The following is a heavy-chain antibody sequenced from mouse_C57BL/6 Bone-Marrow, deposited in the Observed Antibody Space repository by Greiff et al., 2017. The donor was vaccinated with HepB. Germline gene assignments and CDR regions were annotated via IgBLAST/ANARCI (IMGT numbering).Heavy chain of an antibody. CDR3: ARRRSNYLYFDV. V-gene: IGHV5-17*01. Sequence: EVQLVESGGGLVKPGGSLKLSCAASGFTFSDYGMHWVRQAPEKGLEWVAYISSGSSTIYYADTVKGRFTISRDNSKNTLFLQMTRLRSEDTAMYYCARRRSNYLYFDVWGTGTTVTVSS. D-gene: IGHD2-5*01. J-gene: IGHJ1*03. CDR1: GFTFSDYG. CDR2: ISSGSSTI.